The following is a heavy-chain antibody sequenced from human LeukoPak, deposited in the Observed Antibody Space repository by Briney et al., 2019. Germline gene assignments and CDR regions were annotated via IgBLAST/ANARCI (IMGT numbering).Heavy chain of an antibody. CDR3: ASAWGYDFWSGYLRNWFDP. D-gene: IGHD3-3*01. V-gene: IGHV4-4*02. Sequence: PSETLSLTCAVSGGSISSSNWWSWVRQPPGKGLEWIGEIYHSGSTNYNPSLKSRVTISVDKSKNQFSLKLSSVTAADTAVYYCASAWGYDFWSGYLRNWFDPWGQGTLVTVSS. J-gene: IGHJ5*02. CDR1: GGSISSSNW. CDR2: IYHSGST.